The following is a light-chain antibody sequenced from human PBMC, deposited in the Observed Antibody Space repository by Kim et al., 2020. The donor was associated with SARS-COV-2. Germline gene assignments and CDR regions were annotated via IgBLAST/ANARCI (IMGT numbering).Light chain of an antibody. V-gene: IGLV3-1*01. CDR3: QVWDSTTTV. CDR2: QDT. Sequence: SVTPGQTASITCSGERLGHKYVFCYRHKTGKSPEVVIYQDTQRPSGIPERFSGSNSGNTATLSISGTQSVDEADYYCQVWDSTTTVFGGGTQLTVL. CDR1: RLGHKY. J-gene: IGLJ2*01.